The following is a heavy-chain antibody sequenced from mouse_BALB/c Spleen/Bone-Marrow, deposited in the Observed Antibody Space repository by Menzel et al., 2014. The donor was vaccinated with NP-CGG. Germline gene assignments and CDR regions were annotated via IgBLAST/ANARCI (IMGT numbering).Heavy chain of an antibody. CDR2: INPYNGAT. CDR1: GYSITGYY. Sequence: VQLQHSGPELVKPGVSVKISCKASGYSITGYYMHWVKQSHVKSLEWIGRINPYNGATTYSQSFKDKASLTVDESSNTAYMDLHSLTSEDSAVYYCARGAYWGQGTLVTVSA. CDR3: ARGAY. J-gene: IGHJ3*01. V-gene: IGHV1-31*01.